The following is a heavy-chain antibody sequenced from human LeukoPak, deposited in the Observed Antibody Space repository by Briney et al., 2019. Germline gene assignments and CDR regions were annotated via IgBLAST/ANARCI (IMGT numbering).Heavy chain of an antibody. CDR1: GGSISSYY. D-gene: IGHD3-3*01. J-gene: IGHJ4*02. Sequence: SETLSLTCTVSGGSISSYYWSWIRQPPGKGLEWIGYIYYSGSTNYNPPLKSRVTISVDTSKNQFSLKLSSVTAADTAVYYCAREGYDFWSGYPYFDYWGQGTLVTVSS. V-gene: IGHV4-59*01. CDR3: AREGYDFWSGYPYFDY. CDR2: IYYSGST.